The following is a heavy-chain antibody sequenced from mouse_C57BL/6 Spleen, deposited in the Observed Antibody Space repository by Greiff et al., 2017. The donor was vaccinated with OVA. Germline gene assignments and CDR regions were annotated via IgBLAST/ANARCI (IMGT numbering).Heavy chain of an antibody. D-gene: IGHD1-1*01. V-gene: IGHV5-17*01. CDR2: ISSGSSTI. J-gene: IGHJ4*01. CDR3: ERGDYGSSYDYAMDY. CDR1: GFTFSDYG. Sequence: EVQRVESGGGLVKPGGSLKLSCAASGFTFSDYGMHWVRQAPEKGLEWVAYISSGSSTIYYADTVKGRFTISRDNAKNTLFLQMTSLRSEDTAMYYCERGDYGSSYDYAMDYWGQGTSVTVSS.